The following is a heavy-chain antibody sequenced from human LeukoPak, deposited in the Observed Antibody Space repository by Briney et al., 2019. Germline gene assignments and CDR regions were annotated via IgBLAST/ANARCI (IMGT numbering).Heavy chain of an antibody. CDR2: ISSSSSYI. D-gene: IGHD3-3*01. Sequence: TGGSLRLSCAASGFTFSSYSMNWVRQAPGKGLEWVSSISSSSSYIYYADSVKGRFTISRDNAKNSLYLQMNSLRAEDTAVYYCASDPAPEYYDFWSGYSPSLGYWGQGTLVTVSS. V-gene: IGHV3-21*01. J-gene: IGHJ4*02. CDR1: GFTFSSYS. CDR3: ASDPAPEYYDFWSGYSPSLGY.